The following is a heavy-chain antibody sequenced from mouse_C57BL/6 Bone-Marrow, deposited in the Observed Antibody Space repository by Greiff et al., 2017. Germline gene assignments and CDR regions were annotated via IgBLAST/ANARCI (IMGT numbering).Heavy chain of an antibody. CDR2: IDPENGDT. Sequence: VQLKESGAELVRPGASVKLSCTASGFNIKDYYMHWVKQRPEQGLEWIGRIDPENGDTEYASKFQGKATITADTSSNTAYLQLSSLTSEDTAVYYCTNYYGSRYYFDYWGQGTTLTVSS. J-gene: IGHJ2*01. V-gene: IGHV14-1*01. CDR3: TNYYGSRYYFDY. D-gene: IGHD1-1*01. CDR1: GFNIKDYY.